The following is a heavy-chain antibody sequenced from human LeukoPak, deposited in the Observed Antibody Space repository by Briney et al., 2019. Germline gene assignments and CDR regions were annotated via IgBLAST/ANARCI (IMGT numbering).Heavy chain of an antibody. CDR3: ARDGIAVAGTDYYYYGMDV. CDR2: ISSSSSYI. Sequence: GGSLRLSCAASGFTFSSYSMNWVRQAPGKGLEWVSSISSSSSYIYYADSVKGRFTISRDNAKNSLYLQMNSLRAEDTAEYYCARDGIAVAGTDYYYYGMDVWGQGTTVTVSS. D-gene: IGHD6-19*01. J-gene: IGHJ6*02. V-gene: IGHV3-21*01. CDR1: GFTFSSYS.